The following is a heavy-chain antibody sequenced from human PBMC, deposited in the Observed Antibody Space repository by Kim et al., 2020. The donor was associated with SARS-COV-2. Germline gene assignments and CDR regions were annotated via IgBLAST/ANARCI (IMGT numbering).Heavy chain of an antibody. D-gene: IGHD6-13*01. CDR1: GFTFTSSA. J-gene: IGHJ6*02. Sequence: SVKVSCKASGFTFTSSAVQWVRQARGQRLEWIGWIVVGSGNTNYAQKFQERVTITRDMSTSTAYMELSSLRSEDTAVYYCASAAAGGDSTRYYYYGMDVWGQGTTVTVSS. CDR2: IVVGSGNT. V-gene: IGHV1-58*01. CDR3: ASAAAGGDSTRYYYYGMDV.